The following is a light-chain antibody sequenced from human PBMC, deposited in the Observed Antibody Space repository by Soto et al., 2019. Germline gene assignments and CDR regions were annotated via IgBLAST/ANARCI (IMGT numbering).Light chain of an antibody. V-gene: IGKV1-13*02. Sequence: AIQLTQSPSSLSASVGDRVTITCRARQGISSAFAWYQQKPGKAPKLLIYDASSLESGVPSRFSGSGSGTDFALAISSMQPEDFATYYCHQFHSYPPALPVGGGPKVEIK. J-gene: IGKJ4*01. CDR1: QGISSA. CDR2: DAS. CDR3: HQFHSYPPALP.